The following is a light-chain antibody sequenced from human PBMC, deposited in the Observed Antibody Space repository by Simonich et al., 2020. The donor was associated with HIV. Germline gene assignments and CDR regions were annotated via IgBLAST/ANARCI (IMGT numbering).Light chain of an antibody. CDR2: KAS. V-gene: IGKV1-5*03. CDR3: QQYNSYSYT. Sequence: DIQMTQSPSTLSASVGDGVTITCLAIQSIISVLAWYQQKPGKAPKLLIYKASSLESGVPSRFSGSGSGTEFTLTISSLQPDDFATYYCQQYNSYSYTFGQGTKLEIK. CDR1: QSIISV. J-gene: IGKJ2*01.